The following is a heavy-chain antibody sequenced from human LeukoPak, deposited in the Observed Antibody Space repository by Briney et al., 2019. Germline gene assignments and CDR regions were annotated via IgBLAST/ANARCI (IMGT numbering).Heavy chain of an antibody. CDR3: ARGTLSSSYNWFDP. CDR1: GGSISSYY. Sequence: PSETLSLTCTVSGGSISSYYWSWIRQPPGKGLEWIGYIYYSGSTNYNPSLKSRVTISVDTSENQFSLKLSSVTAADTAVYYCARGTLSSSYNWFDPWGQGTLVTVSS. V-gene: IGHV4-59*01. D-gene: IGHD6-6*01. J-gene: IGHJ5*02. CDR2: IYYSGST.